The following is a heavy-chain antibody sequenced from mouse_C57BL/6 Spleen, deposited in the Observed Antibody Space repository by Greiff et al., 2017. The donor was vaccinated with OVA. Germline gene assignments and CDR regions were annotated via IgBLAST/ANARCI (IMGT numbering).Heavy chain of an antibody. CDR1: GYTFTSYW. Sequence: QVQLQQPGAELVKPGASVKMSCKASGYTFTSYWITWVKQRPGQGLAWIGDIYPGSGSTNYNEKFKSKATLTVDTSSSTAYMQLSSLTSEDSAVYYCARGATVVATRAMDYWGQGTSVTVSS. V-gene: IGHV1-55*01. CDR3: ARGATVVATRAMDY. D-gene: IGHD1-1*01. CDR2: IYPGSGST. J-gene: IGHJ4*01.